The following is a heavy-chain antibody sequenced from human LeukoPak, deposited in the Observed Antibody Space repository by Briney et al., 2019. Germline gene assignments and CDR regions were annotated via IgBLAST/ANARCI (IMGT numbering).Heavy chain of an antibody. D-gene: IGHD2-15*01. CDR3: AREDCSGANCYRPGYYFDF. V-gene: IGHV4-4*07. Sequence: SETLSLTCTVSAGSISSYYWTWIRQPAGKGLEWIGRIFSSGSTNYNPSLKSRVIMSVDTSKNQFSLKLRSVTAADTAVYYCAREDCSGANCYRPGYYFDFWGQGTPVSVSS. J-gene: IGHJ4*02. CDR1: AGSISSYY. CDR2: IFSSGST.